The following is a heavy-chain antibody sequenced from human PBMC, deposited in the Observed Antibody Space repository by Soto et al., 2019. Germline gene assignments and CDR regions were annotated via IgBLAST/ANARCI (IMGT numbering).Heavy chain of an antibody. CDR2: IWYDGSNK. J-gene: IGHJ4*02. V-gene: IGHV3-33*01. D-gene: IGHD2-8*02. Sequence: PGGSLRLSCAASGFTFNSYVMHWFRQAPGKGLEWVAVIWYDGSNKYYADSVKGRFTISRDNSKNTLYLQMNSLRAEDTAIYYCARDLKSGPFDYWGQGTLVTVSS. CDR3: ARDLKSGPFDY. CDR1: GFTFNSYV.